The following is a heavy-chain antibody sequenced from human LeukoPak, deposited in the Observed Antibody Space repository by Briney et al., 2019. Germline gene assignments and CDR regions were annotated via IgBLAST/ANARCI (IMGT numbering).Heavy chain of an antibody. CDR1: GVSFSGHY. D-gene: IGHD6-19*01. Sequence: PSETLCLTCAVSGVSFSGHYWSWIRQPPGKGLEWIGEINHSGSTSYNPSLKSRVTLSVAISRNQFSLELSSVTATDTAVYYSASDPQSGYSSGWYVGWFDPWGQGTLVTFSS. J-gene: IGHJ5*02. CDR3: ASDPQSGYSSGWYVGWFDP. V-gene: IGHV4-34*01. CDR2: INHSGST.